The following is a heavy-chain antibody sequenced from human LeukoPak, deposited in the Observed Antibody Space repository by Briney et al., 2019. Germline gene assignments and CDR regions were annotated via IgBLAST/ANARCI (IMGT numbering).Heavy chain of an antibody. J-gene: IGHJ5*02. D-gene: IGHD3-22*01. Sequence: KPSETLSLTCTVSGGSISSYYWSWIRQPPGKGLEWIGEINHSGSTNYNPSLKSRVTISVDTSKNQFSLKLSSVTAADTAVYYCARRVVVTRGYNWFDPWGQGTLVTASS. CDR1: GGSISSYY. V-gene: IGHV4-34*01. CDR2: INHSGST. CDR3: ARRVVVTRGYNWFDP.